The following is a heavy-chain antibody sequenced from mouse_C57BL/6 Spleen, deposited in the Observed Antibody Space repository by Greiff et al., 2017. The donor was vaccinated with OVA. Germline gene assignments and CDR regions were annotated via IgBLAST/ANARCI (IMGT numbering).Heavy chain of an antibody. CDR3: ARWAGTEAMDY. CDR2: INPSSGYT. Sequence: QVQLQQSGAELARPGASVKMSCKASGYTFTSYTMHWVKQRPGQGLEWIGYINPSSGYTKYNQKFKDKATLTADKSASTAYMQLSSLTSEDSAVYYCARWAGTEAMDYWGQGTSVTVSS. J-gene: IGHJ4*01. V-gene: IGHV1-4*01. CDR1: GYTFTSYT. D-gene: IGHD4-1*01.